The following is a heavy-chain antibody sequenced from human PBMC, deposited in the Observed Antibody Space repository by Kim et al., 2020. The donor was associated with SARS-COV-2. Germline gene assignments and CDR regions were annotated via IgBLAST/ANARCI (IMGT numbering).Heavy chain of an antibody. CDR2: IIPIFGTA. CDR1: GGTFSSYA. J-gene: IGHJ4*02. D-gene: IGHD3-22*01. V-gene: IGHV1-69*13. CDR3: ARDRQDYYDSSGCFDY. Sequence: SVKVSCKASGGTFSSYAISWVRQAPGQGLEWMGGIIPIFGTANYAQKFQGRVTITADESTSTAYMELSSLRSEDTAVYYCARDRQDYYDSSGCFDYWGQGTLVTVSS.